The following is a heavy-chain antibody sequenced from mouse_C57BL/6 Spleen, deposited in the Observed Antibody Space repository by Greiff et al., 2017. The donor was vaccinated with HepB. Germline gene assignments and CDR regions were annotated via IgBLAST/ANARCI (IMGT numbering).Heavy chain of an antibody. D-gene: IGHD2-4*01. Sequence: QVQLQQPGAELVMPGASVKLSCKASGYTFTSYWMHWVKQRPGQGLEWIGEIDPSDSYTNYNQKFKGKSTLTVDKSSSTAYMQLSSLTAEDSAVYYCARRGLRQGPWFAYGGEGTLVTVSA. V-gene: IGHV1-69*01. CDR2: IDPSDSYT. CDR1: GYTFTSYW. CDR3: ARRGLRQGPWFAY. J-gene: IGHJ3*01.